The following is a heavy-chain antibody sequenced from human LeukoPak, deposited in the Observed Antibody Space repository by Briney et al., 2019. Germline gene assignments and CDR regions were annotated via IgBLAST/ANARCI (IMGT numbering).Heavy chain of an antibody. CDR3: ASGYRYGNY. J-gene: IGHJ4*02. D-gene: IGHD5-18*01. CDR2: IYSGDNT. CDR1: GFTFSSYG. V-gene: IGHV3-NL1*01. Sequence: PGGSLRLSCAASGFTFSSYGMHWVRQAPGKGLEWVSVIYSGDNTYYADSVKGRFTISRDNSKNTLYLQMNSLRAEDTAMYYCASGYRYGNYWGQGTLVTVSS.